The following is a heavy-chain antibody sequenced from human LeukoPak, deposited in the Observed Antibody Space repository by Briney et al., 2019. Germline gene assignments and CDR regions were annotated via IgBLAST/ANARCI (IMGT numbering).Heavy chain of an antibody. D-gene: IGHD4-17*01. CDR2: ISSSGSTI. V-gene: IGHV3-48*03. Sequence: GGSLRLSCAASGFTFSSYEMNWVRQAPGKGLEWVSYISSSGSTIYYADSVKGRFTISRDNAKNSLYLQMNSLRAEDTADYYCASLDYGDSKDDYWGQGTLVTVSS. CDR1: GFTFSSYE. J-gene: IGHJ4*02. CDR3: ASLDYGDSKDDY.